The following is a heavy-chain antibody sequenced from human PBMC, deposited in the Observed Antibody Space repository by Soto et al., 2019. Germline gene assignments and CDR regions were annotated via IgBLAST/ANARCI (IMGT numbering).Heavy chain of an antibody. J-gene: IGHJ4*02. V-gene: IGHV4-31*02. CDR3: AREVSWIGGFDY. CDR2: IFDSGTT. Sequence: QVQLEQSGPGLVKPSQTLSLTCKISGGSISSVNHYWSWIRQSPGEGLEWIGYIFDSGTTHYNPSLKGRVTISGDTSQNQFSLTIHSVTVADTAVYYCAREVSWIGGFDYWGQGTLVTVSS. CDR1: GGSISSVNHY. D-gene: IGHD2-15*01.